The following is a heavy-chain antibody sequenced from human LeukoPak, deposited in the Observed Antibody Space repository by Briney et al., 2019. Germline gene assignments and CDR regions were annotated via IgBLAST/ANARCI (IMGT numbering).Heavy chain of an antibody. CDR2: IYPGDSDT. D-gene: IGHD6-13*01. CDR1: GYIFTNYW. Sequence: GESLKISCKGSGYIFTNYWIGWVRQMPGKGLELMGIIYPGDSDTRYSPSFQGQVTISADKSINTAYLQWSSLKASDTAIYYCVRRGAHIAAAGTDYWGQGTLVTVSS. J-gene: IGHJ4*02. CDR3: VRRGAHIAAAGTDY. V-gene: IGHV5-51*01.